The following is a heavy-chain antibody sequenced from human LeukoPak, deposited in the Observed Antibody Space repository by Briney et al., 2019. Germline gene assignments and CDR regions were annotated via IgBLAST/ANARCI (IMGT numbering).Heavy chain of an antibody. J-gene: IGHJ4*02. Sequence: PSETLSLTCAAYGGSFSGYYWSWIRQPPGKGLEWIGEINHSGSTNYNPSLKSRVTISVDTSKNQFSLKLSSVSAADTAVYYCARGRIVATRYDYWGQGTLVTVSS. CDR2: INHSGST. CDR3: ARGRIVATRYDY. D-gene: IGHD5-12*01. V-gene: IGHV4-34*01. CDR1: GGSFSGYY.